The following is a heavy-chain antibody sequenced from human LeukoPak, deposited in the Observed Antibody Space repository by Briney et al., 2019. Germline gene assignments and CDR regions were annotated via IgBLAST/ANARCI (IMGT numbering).Heavy chain of an antibody. D-gene: IGHD1-26*01. CDR1: GFKFDDYT. J-gene: IGHJ4*02. Sequence: PGGSLRLSCAASGFKFDDYTMHWVRRPPGEGVEWVSLVSWNSDHTSYADSVKGRFTISRDNSKNSLYLEMSSLRIEDTAFYYCAKDFQGIVGATQIDFWGQGTLVTVSS. CDR2: VSWNSDHT. CDR3: AKDFQGIVGATQIDF. V-gene: IGHV3-43*01.